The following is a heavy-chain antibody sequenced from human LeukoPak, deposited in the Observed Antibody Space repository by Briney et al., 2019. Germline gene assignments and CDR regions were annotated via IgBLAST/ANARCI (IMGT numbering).Heavy chain of an antibody. J-gene: IGHJ4*02. CDR3: VKRNQGSRYSGSYYYFVY. D-gene: IGHD1-26*01. Sequence: KPGGSLRLSCAASGFTFSSYSMNWVRQAPGKGLEWVSSISSSSSYIYYADSVKGRFTISRDNAKNSLYLQMNSLRAEDTAVYYCVKRNQGSRYSGSYYYFVYWGQGTLVTVSS. V-gene: IGHV3-21*01. CDR1: GFTFSSYS. CDR2: ISSSSSYI.